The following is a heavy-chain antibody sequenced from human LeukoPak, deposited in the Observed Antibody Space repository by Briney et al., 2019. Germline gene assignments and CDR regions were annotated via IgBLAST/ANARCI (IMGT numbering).Heavy chain of an antibody. D-gene: IGHD3-10*01. V-gene: IGHV3-69-1*02. CDR1: GFTFSQHG. CDR2: ISSGKYI. J-gene: IGHJ1*01. CDR3: ARQPFGPGTYLQY. Sequence: GGSLRLSCEASGFTFSQHGLNWVRQAPGKGLEWVSSISSGKYIYYAESLKGRFTISRDNAKNIVTLQMDSLRVEDTATYYCARQPFGPGTYLQYRGQGTLVIVSS.